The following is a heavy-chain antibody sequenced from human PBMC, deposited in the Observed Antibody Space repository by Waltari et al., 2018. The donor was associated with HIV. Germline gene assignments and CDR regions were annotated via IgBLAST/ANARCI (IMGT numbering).Heavy chain of an antibody. D-gene: IGHD2-15*01. J-gene: IGHJ6*02. CDR3: ARGKDCGGGTCDGYHYYGMDV. Sequence: EVQLVESGGGLVQPGGSLRLSCAASGFTFTTSWVHWFRQAPGKGLVWVSLINPDGTDTRYADSVKGRFTISRDNAKNTVYLQVNSLRGEDTSVYYCARGKDCGGGTCDGYHYYGMDVWGQGTTATVSS. V-gene: IGHV3-74*01. CDR1: GFTFTTSW. CDR2: INPDGTDT.